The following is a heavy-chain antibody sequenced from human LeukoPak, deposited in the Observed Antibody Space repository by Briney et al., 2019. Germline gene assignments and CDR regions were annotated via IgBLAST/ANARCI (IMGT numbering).Heavy chain of an antibody. J-gene: IGHJ4*02. CDR2: ISSSSGYI. V-gene: IGHV3-21*01. CDR1: GFTFSSYS. D-gene: IGHD4-17*01. CDR3: ARSLGRYYFDY. Sequence: PGGSLRLSCAASGFTFSSYSMNWVRQAPGKGLEWVSSISSSSGYIYYADSVKGRFTISRDNAKNSLYLQMNSLRAEDTAVYYCARSLGRYYFDYWGQGTLVTVSS.